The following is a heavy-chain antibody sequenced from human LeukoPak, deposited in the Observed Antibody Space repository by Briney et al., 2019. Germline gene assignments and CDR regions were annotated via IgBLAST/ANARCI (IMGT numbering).Heavy chain of an antibody. J-gene: IGHJ4*02. Sequence: SETLSLTCTVSGVSITDYYWSWIRQPPGKGLEWIAYIFHTGDTRYNPSLKSRITISLDTSKNQFSLKLNSVTAADTAVYYCARHPLRGGFDYWGQGTLVSVSS. CDR1: GVSITDYY. CDR2: IFHTGDT. CDR3: ARHPLRGGFDY. V-gene: IGHV4-59*08.